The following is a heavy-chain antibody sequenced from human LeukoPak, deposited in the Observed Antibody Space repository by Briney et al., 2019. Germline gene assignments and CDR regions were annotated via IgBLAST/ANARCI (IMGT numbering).Heavy chain of an antibody. D-gene: IGHD3-3*01. CDR2: FDPEDGET. CDR3: ARDPPTNYDFWSGYLY. V-gene: IGHV1-24*01. J-gene: IGHJ4*02. CDR1: GYTLTELS. Sequence: ASVKVSCKVSGYTLTELSMHWVRQAPGKGLEGMGGFDPEDGETIYAQKFQGRVTMTEDTSTDTAYMELSSLRSEDTAVYYCARDPPTNYDFWSGYLYWGQGTLVTVSS.